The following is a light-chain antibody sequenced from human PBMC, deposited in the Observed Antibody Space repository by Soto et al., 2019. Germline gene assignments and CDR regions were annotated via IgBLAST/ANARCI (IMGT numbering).Light chain of an antibody. CDR1: QSVSSS. CDR3: QQYNNWPPFT. V-gene: IGKV3-15*01. J-gene: IGKJ3*01. Sequence: EIVMTQSPGTLSVSPGERATLSCRASQSVSSSLAWYQQKPGQSPRLLIYGASTRATGVPARLSGGGSGTEFSLTISSLRSEDFAVYYCQQYNNWPPFTFGPGTKVDFQ. CDR2: GAS.